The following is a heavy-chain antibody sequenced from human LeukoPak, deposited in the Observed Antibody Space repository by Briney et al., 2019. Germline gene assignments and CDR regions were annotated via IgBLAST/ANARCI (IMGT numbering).Heavy chain of an antibody. CDR1: GFTFSNFA. V-gene: IGHV3-30*04. Sequence: PGGSLRLSCAASGFTFSNFAMHWVRQAPGKGLEWVAMMSYDGSNKYTDSVKGRFTISRDNSKNMVDLYMSNLKMEDTAVYYCARDSWGFDFWGQGTLVTVSS. CDR3: ARDSWGFDF. CDR2: MSYDGSNK. D-gene: IGHD7-27*01. J-gene: IGHJ4*02.